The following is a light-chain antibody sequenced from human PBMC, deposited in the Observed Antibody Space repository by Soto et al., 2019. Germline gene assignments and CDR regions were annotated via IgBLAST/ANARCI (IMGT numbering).Light chain of an antibody. CDR3: QQRSXWPPT. J-gene: IGKJ5*01. V-gene: IGKV3-11*01. CDR1: QSVSSY. Sequence: EIVLTQSPATLSLSPGERATLSCRASQSVSSYLAWYQQKPGQAPRLLIYDASNRATGIPARFSGSGSGTDFTLTISSLEPEDFAVYYCQQRSXWPPTFGQGTRLDIK. CDR2: DAS.